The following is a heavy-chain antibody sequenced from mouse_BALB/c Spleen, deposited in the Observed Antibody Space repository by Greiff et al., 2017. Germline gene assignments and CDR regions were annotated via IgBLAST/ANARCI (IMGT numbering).Heavy chain of an antibody. Sequence: VQLVESGPGLAAPSQSLSITCTVSGFSLTGYGVNWVRQPPGKGLEWLGMIWGDGSTDYNSALKSRLSISKDNSKSQVFLKMNSLQTDDTARYYCARDQRSYRSFAYWGQGTLVTVSA. CDR3: ARDQRSYRSFAY. V-gene: IGHV2-6-7*01. D-gene: IGHD2-14*01. CDR2: IWGDGST. J-gene: IGHJ3*01. CDR1: GFSLTGYG.